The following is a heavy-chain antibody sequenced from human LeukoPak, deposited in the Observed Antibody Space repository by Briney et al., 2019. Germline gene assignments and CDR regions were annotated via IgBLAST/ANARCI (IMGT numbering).Heavy chain of an antibody. CDR1: GFTFSSYA. J-gene: IGHJ6*04. D-gene: IGHD3-9*01. CDR3: AKDYYDILTGGMDV. CDR2: ISGSGGST. Sequence: GGSLRLSCAASGFTFSSYAMSWVRQAPGKGLEWVSAISGSGGSTYYADSVKGRFTISRDNSKNTLYLQMNSLRDEDTAVYYCAKDYYDILTGGMDVWGKGTTVTVSS. V-gene: IGHV3-23*01.